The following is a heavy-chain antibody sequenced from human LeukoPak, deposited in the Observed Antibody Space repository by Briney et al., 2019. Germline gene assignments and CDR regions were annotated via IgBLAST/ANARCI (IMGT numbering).Heavy chain of an antibody. CDR1: GFTFSSYA. CDR2: ISYDGSNK. J-gene: IGHJ4*02. Sequence: QPGGSLRLSCAASGFTFSSYAMQWVRQAPGKGLEWVAVISYDGSNKCYADSVKGRFTISRDNSKNTLYLQMNSLRAEDTAVYYCARDLNSGWYGGVDYWGQGTLVTVSS. V-gene: IGHV3-30-3*01. CDR3: ARDLNSGWYGGVDY. D-gene: IGHD6-19*01.